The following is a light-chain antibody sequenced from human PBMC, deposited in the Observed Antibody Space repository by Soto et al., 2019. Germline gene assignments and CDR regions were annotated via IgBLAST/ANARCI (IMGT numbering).Light chain of an antibody. J-gene: IGKJ1*01. CDR1: QRISTY. CDR3: QQSYSTLRT. CDR2: AAS. V-gene: IGKV1-39*01. Sequence: DIHMTHSPSSLSASVGDRVTITCRASQRISTYLHWFQQKPGKAPQLLIYAASNLQSGVPSRFSGSGSGTDFALTISSLQPEDFATYYCQQSYSTLRTFGQGTKVDI.